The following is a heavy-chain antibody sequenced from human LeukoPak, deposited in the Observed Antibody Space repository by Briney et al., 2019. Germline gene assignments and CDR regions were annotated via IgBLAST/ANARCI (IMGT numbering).Heavy chain of an antibody. Sequence: PGGSLRLSCAASGFPFSAYYMTWIRQAPGKGLEWVSSIGFSSIAYSTDHLNYADSVKSRLTTSRNNAKNSLFLQMDSLRAEDTAVYFCAREDFFTPHSWGQGTLVTVSS. CDR2: IGFSSIAYSTDHL. V-gene: IGHV3-11*05. CDR3: AREDFFTPHS. CDR1: GFPFSAYY. D-gene: IGHD3/OR15-3a*01. J-gene: IGHJ4*02.